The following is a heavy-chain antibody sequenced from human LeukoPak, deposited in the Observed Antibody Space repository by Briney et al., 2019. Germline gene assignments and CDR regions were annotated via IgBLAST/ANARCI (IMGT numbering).Heavy chain of an antibody. Sequence: GGSLRLSCSSSGFTFDNYAVSWFRQAPGKGLEWVGFIRSKAFGETPEYAASVRGRFTISRDDSKRIAYLQMNSLKTEDTAVYYCTRNTVTVYFDYWSQGTLVTVSS. CDR1: GFTFDNYA. D-gene: IGHD4-17*01. V-gene: IGHV3-49*03. J-gene: IGHJ4*02. CDR2: IRSKAFGETP. CDR3: TRNTVTVYFDY.